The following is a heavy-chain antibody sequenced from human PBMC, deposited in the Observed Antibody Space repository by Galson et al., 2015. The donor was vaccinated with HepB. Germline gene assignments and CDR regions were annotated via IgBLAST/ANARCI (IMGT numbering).Heavy chain of an antibody. CDR2: ISSSSSYT. J-gene: IGHJ4*02. D-gene: IGHD3-22*01. Sequence: SLRLSCAASGFTLSDYYMSWIRQAPGKGLEWVSYISSSSSYTNYADSVKGRFTITRDNAKNSLYLQMNSLRAEDTAVYYCARDQAYYDSSGYYHNFDYWGQGTLVTVSS. V-gene: IGHV3-11*06. CDR3: ARDQAYYDSSGYYHNFDY. CDR1: GFTLSDYY.